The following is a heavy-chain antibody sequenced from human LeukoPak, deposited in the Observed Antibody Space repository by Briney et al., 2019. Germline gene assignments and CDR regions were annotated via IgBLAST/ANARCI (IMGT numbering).Heavy chain of an antibody. V-gene: IGHV3-7*05. CDR2: INHDGTDK. J-gene: IGHJ5*02. CDR1: GFTSTSYW. Sequence: AGSLRLSCAASGFTSTSYWMTWVRQAPGKGLHWVANINHDGTDKNYADSVKGRFTISRDNAKRSVFLQMNSLRAEDTGLYYCAREDWGPRFDPRGQGTLVTVSS. CDR3: AREDWGPRFDP. D-gene: IGHD7-27*01.